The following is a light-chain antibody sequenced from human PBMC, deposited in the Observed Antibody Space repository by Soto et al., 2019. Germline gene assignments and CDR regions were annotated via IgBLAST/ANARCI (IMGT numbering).Light chain of an antibody. J-gene: IGLJ2*01. V-gene: IGLV1-51*01. CDR1: GSNIGSNS. CDR3: GTWESYLSVGV. Sequence: QSVLTQPPSVSAAPGQTVTISCSGRGSNIGSNSVSWYQQVPGTAPKLPLYDNNKRPSGIPDRFSGSKSGTSATLGITGLQTADEADYYCGTWESYLSVGVFGGGTKVTVL. CDR2: DNN.